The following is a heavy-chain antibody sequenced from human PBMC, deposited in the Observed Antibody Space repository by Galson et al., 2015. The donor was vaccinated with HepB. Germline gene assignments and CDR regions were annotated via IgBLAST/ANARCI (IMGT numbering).Heavy chain of an antibody. D-gene: IGHD3-22*01. Sequence: SVKVSCKASGGTFSSYAISWVRQAPGQGLEWMGGIIPIFGTANYAQKFQGRVTITADESTSTAYMELSSLRSEDTAVYYCARDPGGYYEGAFDIWGQGTMVTVSS. CDR2: IIPIFGTA. CDR1: GGTFSSYA. V-gene: IGHV1-69*13. J-gene: IGHJ3*02. CDR3: ARDPGGYYEGAFDI.